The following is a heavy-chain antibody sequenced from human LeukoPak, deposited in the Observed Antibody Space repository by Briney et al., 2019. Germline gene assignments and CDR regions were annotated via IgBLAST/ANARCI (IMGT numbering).Heavy chain of an antibody. CDR2: IYYSGST. CDR3: ARVDGPIEPRAFDI. V-gene: IGHV4-61*10. J-gene: IGHJ3*02. D-gene: IGHD5-24*01. Sequence: SQTLSLTCTVSGGSISSGSYYWSWIRQPAGKGLEWIGYIYYSGSTNYNPSLKSRVTISVDTSKNQFSLKLSSVTAADTAVYYCARVDGPIEPRAFDIWGQGTMVTVSS. CDR1: GGSISSGSYY.